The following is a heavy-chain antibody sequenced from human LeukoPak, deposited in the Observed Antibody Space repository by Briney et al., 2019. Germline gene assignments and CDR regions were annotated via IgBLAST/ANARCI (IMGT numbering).Heavy chain of an antibody. V-gene: IGHV4-59*01. D-gene: IGHD5-24*01. Sequence: SETLSLTCTVTGGSISSYYWSWIRQPPGKGLEWIGYIYYSGSTNYNPSLKSRVTISVHTSKNQFSLKLSSVTAADTAVYYCARLRWLQLRYFDYWGQGTLVTVSS. CDR3: ARLRWLQLRYFDY. CDR1: GGSISSYY. J-gene: IGHJ4*02. CDR2: IYYSGST.